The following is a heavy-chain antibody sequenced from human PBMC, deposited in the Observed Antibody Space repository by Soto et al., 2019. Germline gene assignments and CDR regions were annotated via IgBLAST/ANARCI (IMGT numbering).Heavy chain of an antibody. CDR1: GITFSTYA. J-gene: IGHJ6*02. CDR2: IGTNGADK. D-gene: IGHD4-17*01. CDR3: AADYLRHNSLNGYYYSYGMDV. V-gene: IGHV3-23*01. Sequence: GGSLRLSCAASGITFSTYAMSWVHRAPGKGLEWVSTIGTNGADKQYADFVKGRFTVSRDRSDGTLSLQMNSLRAEDTAVYYCAADYLRHNSLNGYYYSYGMDVWGQGTTVTVSS.